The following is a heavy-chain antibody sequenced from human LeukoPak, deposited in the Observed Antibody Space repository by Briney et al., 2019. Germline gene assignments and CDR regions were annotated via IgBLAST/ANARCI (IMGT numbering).Heavy chain of an antibody. CDR1: GFTSSSYA. V-gene: IGHV3-23*01. J-gene: IGHJ4*02. CDR2: ISGSGGST. Sequence: GGSLRLSCAASGFTSSSYAMSWVRQAPGKGLEWVSAISGSGGSTYYADSVKGRFTISRDNSKNTLYLQMNSLRAEDTAVYYCAKCRVGVYGPFDYWGQGTLVTVSS. CDR3: AKCRVGVYGPFDY. D-gene: IGHD3-10*01.